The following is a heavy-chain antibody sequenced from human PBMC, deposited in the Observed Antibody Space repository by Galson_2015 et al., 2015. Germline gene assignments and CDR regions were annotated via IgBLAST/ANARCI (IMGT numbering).Heavy chain of an antibody. V-gene: IGHV7-4-1*02. CDR3: ASLVVPAAIMGWFDP. D-gene: IGHD2-2*01. CDR1: GYTFTSYA. Sequence: SVKVSCKASGYTFTSYAMNWVRQAPGQGLEWMGWINTNTGNPTYAQGFTGRFAFSLDTSVSTAYLQISSLKAEDTAVYYCASLVVPAAIMGWFDPWGQGTLVTVSS. J-gene: IGHJ5*02. CDR2: INTNTGNP.